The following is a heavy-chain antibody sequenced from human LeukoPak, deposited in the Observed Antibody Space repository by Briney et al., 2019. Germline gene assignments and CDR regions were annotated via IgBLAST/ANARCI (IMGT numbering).Heavy chain of an antibody. CDR1: GFTFSSYW. CDR2: IKQDGSEK. Sequence: GGSLRLSCAASGFTFSSYWMSWVRQAPGKGLEWVANIKQDGSEKYYVDSVKGRFTISRDNAKNSLYLQMNSLRAEDTAVYYCARDRIGLRLGELSLFDYWGQGTLVTVSS. CDR3: ARDRIGLRLGELSLFDY. V-gene: IGHV3-7*01. D-gene: IGHD3-16*02. J-gene: IGHJ4*02.